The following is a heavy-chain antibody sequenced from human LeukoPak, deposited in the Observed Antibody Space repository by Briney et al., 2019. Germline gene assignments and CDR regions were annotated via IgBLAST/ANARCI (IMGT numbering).Heavy chain of an antibody. V-gene: IGHV4-4*07. CDR1: GGSISSYY. CDR3: ARAGYYGSGSYGYWFDP. CDR2: IYITGNT. J-gene: IGHJ5*02. Sequence: SETLSLTCTASGGSISSYYWSWIRQPAGKGLEWIGRIYITGNTNYNPSLKSRVTMSVDMSKNQFSLKLSSVTAADTAVYYCARAGYYGSGSYGYWFDPWGQGTLVTVSS. D-gene: IGHD3-10*01.